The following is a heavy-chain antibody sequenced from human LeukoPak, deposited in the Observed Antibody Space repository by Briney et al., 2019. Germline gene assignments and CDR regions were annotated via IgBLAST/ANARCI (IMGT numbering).Heavy chain of an antibody. CDR3: AKPPALYSGYDYYFDY. CDR1: GFTFSSYG. J-gene: IGHJ4*02. CDR2: ISGNGGDT. Sequence: GGSLRLSCAASGFTFSSYGMSWVRQAPGKGLEWVSAISGNGGDTFYADSVKGRFTNSRDNSKNTLYLQMSSLRAEDTAVYYCAKPPALYSGYDYYFDYWGQGTLVTVSS. D-gene: IGHD5-12*01. V-gene: IGHV3-23*01.